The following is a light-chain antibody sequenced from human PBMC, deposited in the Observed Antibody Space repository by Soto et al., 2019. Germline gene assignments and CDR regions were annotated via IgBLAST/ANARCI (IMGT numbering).Light chain of an antibody. Sequence: EIVLTQSPATLSLSPGERATLSCRASQSVSSYLAWYQQKPGQAPRLLIYDASNRATGIPARFSGSGSGTDFTLTISSLEPEDFAFYYCQQRNSWPLTFGQGTRLEIK. CDR2: DAS. J-gene: IGKJ5*01. CDR1: QSVSSY. V-gene: IGKV3-11*01. CDR3: QQRNSWPLT.